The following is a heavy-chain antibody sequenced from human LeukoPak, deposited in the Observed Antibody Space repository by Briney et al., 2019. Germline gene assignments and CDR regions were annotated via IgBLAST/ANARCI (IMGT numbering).Heavy chain of an antibody. CDR2: INHSGST. CDR1: GGSFSGYY. D-gene: IGHD4-17*01. CDR3: ARCDYGGSGY. Sequence: KPSETLSLTCAVYGGSFSGYYWSWIRQPPGKGLEWIGEINHSGSTNYNPSLKSRVTISVDTSKNQFTLKLSSVTAADSAVYCCARCDYGGSGYWGQGTLVTVSS. V-gene: IGHV4-34*01. J-gene: IGHJ4*02.